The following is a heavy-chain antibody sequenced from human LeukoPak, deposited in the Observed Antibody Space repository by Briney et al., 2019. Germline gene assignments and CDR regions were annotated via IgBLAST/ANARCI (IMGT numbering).Heavy chain of an antibody. Sequence: SSVKVSCKASGGTFSSHAISWVRQAPGQGLEWMGRIIPIFGTANYAQKFQGRVTITTDESTSTAYMELSSLRSEDTAVYYCAGGIAVADYYYYYMDVWGKGTTVTVSS. J-gene: IGHJ6*03. CDR3: AGGIAVADYYYYYMDV. D-gene: IGHD6-19*01. V-gene: IGHV1-69*05. CDR1: GGTFSSHA. CDR2: IIPIFGTA.